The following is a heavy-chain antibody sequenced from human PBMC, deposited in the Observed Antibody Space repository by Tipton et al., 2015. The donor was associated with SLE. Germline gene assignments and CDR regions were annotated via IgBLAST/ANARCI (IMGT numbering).Heavy chain of an antibody. CDR1: GFTFSSYT. D-gene: IGHD5-24*01. CDR3: ATMASPYYGMDV. Sequence: SLRLSCAASGFTFSSYTLHWVRQAPGKGLEWVAVISYGGSNKYYADSVKGRFTISRDNSKNTLYLQMNSLRAEDTAVYYCATMASPYYGMDVWGQGTTVTVSS. J-gene: IGHJ6*02. V-gene: IGHV3-30*04. CDR2: ISYGGSNK.